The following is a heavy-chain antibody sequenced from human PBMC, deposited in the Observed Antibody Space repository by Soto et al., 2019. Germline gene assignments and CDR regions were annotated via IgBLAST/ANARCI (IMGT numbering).Heavy chain of an antibody. CDR2: IIPVFGTT. V-gene: IGHV1-69*01. D-gene: IGHD4-17*01. CDR3: SISNSYGRGDF. Sequence: QVQLVQSGAEVKKPGSSVRVSCKASGGTLNSYTISWVRQAPGQGLEWMGGIIPVFGTTDYAQKFQGRVTMSADQSTGTAYLALFRMRSEYTAIYYCSISNSYGRGDFWGKGTLVTVSS. J-gene: IGHJ4*02. CDR1: GGTLNSYT.